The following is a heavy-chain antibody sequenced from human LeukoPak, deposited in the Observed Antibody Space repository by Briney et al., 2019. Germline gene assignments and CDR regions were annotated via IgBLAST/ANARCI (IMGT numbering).Heavy chain of an antibody. D-gene: IGHD5-24*01. CDR3: ARVRDGYNGDY. CDR1: GGTFSSYT. J-gene: IGHJ4*02. V-gene: IGHV1-69*02. Sequence: SVKVSCKASGGTFSSYTISWVRQAPGQGLEWMGRIIPILGIANYAQKFQGRVTTTADKSTSTAYMELSSLRSEDTAVYYCARVRDGYNGDYWGQGTLVTVSS. CDR2: IIPILGIA.